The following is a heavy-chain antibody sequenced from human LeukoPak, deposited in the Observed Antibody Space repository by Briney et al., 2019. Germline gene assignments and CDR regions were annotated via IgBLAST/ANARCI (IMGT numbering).Heavy chain of an antibody. J-gene: IGHJ4*02. CDR1: GFTFSSYS. CDR2: IYSGGST. V-gene: IGHV3-53*01. Sequence: GGSLRLSCAASGFTFSSYSMSWVRQAPGKGLEWVSVIYSGGSTYYVDSVKGRFTISRDNSKNTLYLQMNSLRAEDTAVYYCASPYDFWSGYYTVWGQGTLVTVSS. D-gene: IGHD3-3*01. CDR3: ASPYDFWSGYYTV.